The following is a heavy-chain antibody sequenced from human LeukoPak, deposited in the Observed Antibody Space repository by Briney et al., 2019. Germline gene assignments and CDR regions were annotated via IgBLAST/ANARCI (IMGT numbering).Heavy chain of an antibody. CDR2: VSYDGSNK. Sequence: GGSLRLSCAASGFTFSNYAMHWVRQAPGKGLEWVAVVSYDGSNKYYADSVKGRFTISRDNSKNTLYLQVNSLRAEDTAVYYCASDGGDSSGYYLDYWGQGTLVTVSS. CDR3: ASDGGDSSGYYLDY. V-gene: IGHV3-30*01. J-gene: IGHJ4*02. CDR1: GFTFSNYA. D-gene: IGHD3-22*01.